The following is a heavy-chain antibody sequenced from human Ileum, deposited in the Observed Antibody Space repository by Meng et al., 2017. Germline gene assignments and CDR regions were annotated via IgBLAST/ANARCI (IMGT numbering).Heavy chain of an antibody. D-gene: IGHD3-16*02. J-gene: IGHJ4*02. CDR3: ARNYRDY. CDR1: GYTFTDYY. Sequence: QVQLVQSGAEVKKPGASVKVSCKASGYTFTDYYIHWVRQAPGQGLEWMGRINPNSGGTDYAQKFQGRVTMTRDTYINTVYMELTRLTADDTAVYYCARNYRDYWGQGTLVTVSS. CDR2: INPNSGGT. V-gene: IGHV1-2*06.